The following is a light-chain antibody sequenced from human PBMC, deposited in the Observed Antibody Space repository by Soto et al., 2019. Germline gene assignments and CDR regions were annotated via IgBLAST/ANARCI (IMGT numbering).Light chain of an antibody. J-gene: IGLJ2*01. CDR3: TSYTSSSTRGV. V-gene: IGLV2-14*03. CDR1: SSDVAGYNY. Sequence: QSALTQPASVSGSPGQSITISCTGTSSDVAGYNYVSWYQQHPGKAPKLMIYDVSSRPSGVSNRFSGSKSGNTASLTISGLQAEDEADYYCTSYTSSSTRGVFGGGTKLTVL. CDR2: DVS.